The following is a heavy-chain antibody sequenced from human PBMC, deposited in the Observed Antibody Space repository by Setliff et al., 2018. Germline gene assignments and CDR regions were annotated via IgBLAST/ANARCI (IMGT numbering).Heavy chain of an antibody. CDR1: GFTFSSYW. V-gene: IGHV3-7*01. CDR2: IKQDGSEK. Sequence: GGSLRLSCAASGFTFSSYWMTWVRQAPGKGLEWVANIKQDGSEKYYVDSVKGRFTLSRDNAKNSLYLQMNSLRAEDTATYYCARSENCFSTHCSPYDYWGQGTLVTVSS. D-gene: IGHD2-2*01. J-gene: IGHJ4*02. CDR3: ARSENCFSTHCSPYDY.